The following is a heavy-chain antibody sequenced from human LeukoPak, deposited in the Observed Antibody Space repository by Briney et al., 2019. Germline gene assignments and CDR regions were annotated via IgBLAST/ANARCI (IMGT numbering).Heavy chain of an antibody. D-gene: IGHD5-24*01. Sequence: SVKVSCKASAGTCSSYAISWVRQAPGQGLEWMGRIIPIFGIANYAQKFQGRVTITADKSTSTAYMELSSLRSEDTAVYYCARGGSRDGYNFQFDYWGQGTLVTVSS. V-gene: IGHV1-69*04. CDR1: AGTCSSYA. CDR2: IIPIFGIA. J-gene: IGHJ4*02. CDR3: ARGGSRDGYNFQFDY.